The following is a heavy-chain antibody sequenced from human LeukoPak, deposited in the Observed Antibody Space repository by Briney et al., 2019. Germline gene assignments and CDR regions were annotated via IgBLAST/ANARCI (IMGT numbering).Heavy chain of an antibody. D-gene: IGHD3-9*01. Sequence: GGSLRLSCAASGFTFSSYDMHWVRQAPGKGLEWVALISYDGSNKYYADSVKGRFTIPRDNSKNTLYLHMNSLRAEDTAVYYCAKDRHYQSNILGYWGQGTLVTVSS. V-gene: IGHV3-30*18. CDR2: ISYDGSNK. CDR3: AKDRHYQSNILGY. J-gene: IGHJ4*02. CDR1: GFTFSSYD.